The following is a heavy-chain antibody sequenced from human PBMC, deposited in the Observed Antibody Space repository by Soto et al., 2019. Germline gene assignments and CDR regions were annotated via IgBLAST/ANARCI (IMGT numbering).Heavy chain of an antibody. V-gene: IGHV4-59*01. J-gene: IGHJ6*02. CDR1: GDSIRSYY. CDR3: ARAYGGFDNGLDV. Sequence: PSETLSLTCTVSGDSIRSYYWTWIRQPPGKGLELIGYIYYSGSTRDNPSLKSRVTISVDMSKNQFSLKLSSVIAADTAVYYCARAYGGFDNGLDVWGQGTAVTVSS. CDR2: IYYSGST. D-gene: IGHD5-12*01.